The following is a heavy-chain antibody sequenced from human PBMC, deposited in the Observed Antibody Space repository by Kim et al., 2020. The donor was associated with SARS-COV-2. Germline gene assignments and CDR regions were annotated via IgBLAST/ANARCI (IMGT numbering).Heavy chain of an antibody. V-gene: IGHV3-23*01. Sequence: GGSLRLSCAASGFSLSNYAMTWVRQAPGKGLEWVSTINGDGSGTYYAGSVKGRFTISRDNSNNRLYLQLNILSAEYPALYYFPRDGIVEVPEDWHYSW. D-gene: IGHD2-2*01. CDR2: INGDGSGT. J-gene: IGHJ5*01. CDR3: PRDGIVEVPEDWHYS. CDR1: GFSLSNYA.